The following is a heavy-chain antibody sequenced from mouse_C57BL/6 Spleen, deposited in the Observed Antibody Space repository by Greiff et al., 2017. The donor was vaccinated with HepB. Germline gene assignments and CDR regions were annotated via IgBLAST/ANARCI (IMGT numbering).Heavy chain of an antibody. Sequence: EVMLVESGEGLVKPGGSLKLSCTASGFTFSSYAMSWVRQTPEKRLEWVAYISSGGVYIYYADTVKGRFTISRDNARNTLYLQMGSLKSEDTAMYYFTRDDGYDGGVCYWGQGTLVTVSA. CDR1: GFTFSSYA. CDR2: ISSGGVYI. V-gene: IGHV5-9-1*02. D-gene: IGHD2-2*01. J-gene: IGHJ3*01. CDR3: TRDDGYDGGVCY.